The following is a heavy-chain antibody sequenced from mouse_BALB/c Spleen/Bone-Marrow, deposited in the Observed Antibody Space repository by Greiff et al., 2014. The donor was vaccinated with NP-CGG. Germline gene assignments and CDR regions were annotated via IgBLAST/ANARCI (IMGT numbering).Heavy chain of an antibody. Sequence: EVQLQQSGPALEKPGASVKISCKASGYSFTGYNMNWVKQSNGKSLEWIGNIDPYYGGTSYNQKFKGKATLTVDKSSSTAYMQLKSLTSEDSAVYYCARRGTYGSSPYDYAMDYWGQGTSVTVSS. CDR2: IDPYYGGT. J-gene: IGHJ4*01. D-gene: IGHD1-1*01. CDR3: ARRGTYGSSPYDYAMDY. V-gene: IGHV1-39*01. CDR1: GYSFTGYN.